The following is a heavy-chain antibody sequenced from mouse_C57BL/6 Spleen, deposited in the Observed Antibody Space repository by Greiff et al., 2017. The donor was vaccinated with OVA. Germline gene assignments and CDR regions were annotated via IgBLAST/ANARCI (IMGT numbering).Heavy chain of an antibody. CDR2: ISYDGSN. V-gene: IGHV3-6*01. D-gene: IGHD4-1*01. Sequence: DVQLQESGPGLVKPSQSLSLTCSVTGYSITSGYYWNWIRQFPGNNLEWMGYISYDGSNNYNPSLKNRISITRDTSKNQFFLKLNSVTTEDTATYYCARGGELGRFDYWGQGTTLTVSS. CDR1: GYSITSGYY. CDR3: ARGGELGRFDY. J-gene: IGHJ2*01.